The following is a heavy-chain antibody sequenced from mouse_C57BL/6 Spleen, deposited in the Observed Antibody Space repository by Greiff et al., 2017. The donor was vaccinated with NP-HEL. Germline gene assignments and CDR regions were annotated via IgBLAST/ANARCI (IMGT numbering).Heavy chain of an antibody. V-gene: IGHV1-69*01. Sequence: QVQLQQPGAELVMPGASVKLSCKASGYTFTSYWMHWVKQRPGQGLEWIGEIDPSDSYTNYNQKFKGKSTLTVDKSSSTAYMQLSSLTSEDSAVYYCARTLFITTDLYYAMDYWGQGTSVTVSS. J-gene: IGHJ4*01. CDR2: IDPSDSYT. D-gene: IGHD1-1*01. CDR3: ARTLFITTDLYYAMDY. CDR1: GYTFTSYW.